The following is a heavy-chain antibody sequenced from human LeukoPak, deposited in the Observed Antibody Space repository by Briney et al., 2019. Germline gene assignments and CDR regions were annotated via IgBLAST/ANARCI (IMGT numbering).Heavy chain of an antibody. D-gene: IGHD3-3*01. CDR1: GFTFRSYA. J-gene: IGHJ4*02. CDR3: AKDRAEWLPYYFDY. Sequence: QAGGSLRLSCVASGFTFRSYAMSWVRQAPGKGLEWVSGISGSGDITSYGDSVKGRFTIARDNSKNTLYLQMNSLRAEDTAVYYCAKDRAEWLPYYFDYWGQGTLVTVSS. CDR2: ISGSGDIT. V-gene: IGHV3-23*01.